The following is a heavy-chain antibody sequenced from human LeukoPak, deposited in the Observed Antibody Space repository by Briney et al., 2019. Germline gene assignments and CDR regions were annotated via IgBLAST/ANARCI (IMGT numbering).Heavy chain of an antibody. D-gene: IGHD3/OR15-3a*01. CDR1: GYSFTNYW. CDR3: ARRGLGNGFDP. J-gene: IGHJ5*02. CDR2: IYPGDSDT. V-gene: IGHV5-51*01. Sequence: GESLKISCKGSGYSFTNYWIGWVRQMPGKGLEWMGIIYPGDSDTRFSPSFQGQVTISADKSISTAYLQWSGLKASDTAIYYCARRGLGNGFDPWGQGTLVTVSS.